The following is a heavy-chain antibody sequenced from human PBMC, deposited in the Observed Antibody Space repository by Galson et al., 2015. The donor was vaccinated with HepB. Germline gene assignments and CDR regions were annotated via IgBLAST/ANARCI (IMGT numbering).Heavy chain of an antibody. CDR1: GYTFTGYY. Sequence: SVKVSCKASGYTFTGYYMHWVRQAPGQGLEWMGWINPNSGGTNYAQKFQGWVTMTRDTSISTAYMELSRLRSDDTAVYYCARGDVLSGYYGFGFDPWGQGTLVTVSS. CDR2: INPNSGGT. CDR3: ARGDVLSGYYGFGFDP. V-gene: IGHV1-2*04. D-gene: IGHD3-22*01. J-gene: IGHJ5*02.